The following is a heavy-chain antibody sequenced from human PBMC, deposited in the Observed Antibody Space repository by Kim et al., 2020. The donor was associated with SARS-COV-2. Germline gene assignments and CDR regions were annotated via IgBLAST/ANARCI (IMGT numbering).Heavy chain of an antibody. CDR3: ARDILGPDAFDI. Sequence: SETLSLTCTVSGGSISSGGYYWSWIRQHPGKGLEWIGYIYYSGSTYYNPSLKSRVTISVDTSKNQFSLKLSSVTAADTAVYYCARDILGPDAFDIWGQGTMVTVSS. CDR1: GGSISSGGYY. CDR2: IYYSGST. J-gene: IGHJ3*02. V-gene: IGHV4-31*03. D-gene: IGHD2-21*01.